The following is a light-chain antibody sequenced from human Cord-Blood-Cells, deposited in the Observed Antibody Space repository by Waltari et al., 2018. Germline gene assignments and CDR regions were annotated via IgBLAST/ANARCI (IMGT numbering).Light chain of an antibody. CDR3: QVWDSSSDHYV. V-gene: IGLV3-21*04. CDR2: YDS. J-gene: IGLJ1*01. CDR1: NIGSKS. Sequence: YVLTQPPSVSVAPGKTARITCGGNNIGSKSVHWYQQKPGQAPVLVIYYDSDRPSGIPERFSGSDSGNTATLTISRVEAGDEADYYCQVWDSSSDHYVFGTGTKVTVL.